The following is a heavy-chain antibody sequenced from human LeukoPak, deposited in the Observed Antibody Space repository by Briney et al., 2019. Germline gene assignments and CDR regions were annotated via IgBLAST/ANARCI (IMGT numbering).Heavy chain of an antibody. D-gene: IGHD3-22*01. Sequence: GASVKVSCKASGYTFTSYGISWVRQAPGQGLEWMGWISAYNGNTNYAQKLQGRVTMTIDTSTSTAYMELRSLRSDDTAVYYCARSPDLYDSSGYYFNWFDPWGQGTLVTVSS. CDR2: ISAYNGNT. CDR1: GYTFTSYG. CDR3: ARSPDLYDSSGYYFNWFDP. J-gene: IGHJ5*02. V-gene: IGHV1-18*01.